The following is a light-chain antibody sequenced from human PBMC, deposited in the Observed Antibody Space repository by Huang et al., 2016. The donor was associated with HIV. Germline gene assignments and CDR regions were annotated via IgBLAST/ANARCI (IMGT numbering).Light chain of an antibody. J-gene: IGKJ2*01. CDR3: QQSYNLPYT. Sequence: DIQMTQSPPSLSASLGDRVPITCRASQSITTYLNWYRHKPGEAPALLIHATSTLQNGVPSRFSGGGSGTDFTLTITNLQPEDVASYYCQQSYNLPYTFGRGTKVDIK. CDR2: ATS. V-gene: IGKV1-39*01. CDR1: QSITTY.